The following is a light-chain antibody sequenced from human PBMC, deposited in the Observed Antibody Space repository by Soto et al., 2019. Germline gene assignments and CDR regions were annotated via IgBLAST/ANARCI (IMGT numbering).Light chain of an antibody. V-gene: IGLV1-51*01. CDR2: DSD. Sequence: QSVLTQPPSVSAAPGQTVTISCSGSSSNIGKNYVSWYQQLPGTAPKLLIYDSDMRPSGIPDRFSGSKSGTSATLGITGLQTGDEADYYCGSWDSGLSAGVFGGGTKVTVL. J-gene: IGLJ2*01. CDR3: GSWDSGLSAGV. CDR1: SSNIGKNY.